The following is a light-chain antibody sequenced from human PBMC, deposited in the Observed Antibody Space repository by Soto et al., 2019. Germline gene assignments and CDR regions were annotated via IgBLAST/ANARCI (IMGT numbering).Light chain of an antibody. CDR2: DDD. CDR3: QVWDNSDLVQ. Sequence: SYELTQPPSVSVAPGQTARITCGGDNIGRKSVHWYQQKPGQAPVLVVYDDDDRPSGIPKRFSGSNSGNTATLTISRVEAGDEADYYCQVWDNSDLVQFGGWTKVTV. CDR1: NIGRKS. V-gene: IGLV3-21*02. J-gene: IGLJ2*01.